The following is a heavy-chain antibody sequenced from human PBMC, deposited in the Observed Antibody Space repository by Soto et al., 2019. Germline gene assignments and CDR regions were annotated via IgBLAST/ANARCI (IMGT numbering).Heavy chain of an antibody. CDR2: ITPRGST. D-gene: IGHD3-3*02. CDR1: GSSFWGYY. CDR3: ARGGAHAKSGSGIYVLGYGLDF. Sequence: QVQLTQWGAGLLKPEETLSLSCDVSGSSFWGYYCSWVRQSPGKGLEWIGYITPRGSTKYSQALKSRVTLAVDKSKRTFSLKLSPVAAADTAVYYCARGGAHAKSGSGIYVLGYGLDFWGKGNKVTVSS. J-gene: IGHJ6*04. V-gene: IGHV4-34*01.